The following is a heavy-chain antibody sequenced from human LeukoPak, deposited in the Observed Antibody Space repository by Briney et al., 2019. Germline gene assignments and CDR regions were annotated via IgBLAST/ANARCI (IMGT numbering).Heavy chain of an antibody. CDR3: ARALEYCSGGSCYDYYYYYYYMDV. CDR1: GGTFSSYA. Sequence: SVKVSCKASGGTFSSYAISWVRQAPGQELEWMGGIIPIFGTANYAQKFQGRVTITADESTSTAYMELSSLRSEDTAVYYCARALEYCSGGSCYDYYYYYYYMDVWGKGTTVTVSS. J-gene: IGHJ6*03. V-gene: IGHV1-69*13. CDR2: IIPIFGTA. D-gene: IGHD2-15*01.